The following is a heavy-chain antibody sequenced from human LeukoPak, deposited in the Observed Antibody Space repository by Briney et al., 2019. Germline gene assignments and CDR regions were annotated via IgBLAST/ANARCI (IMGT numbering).Heavy chain of an antibody. V-gene: IGHV4-59*01. CDR2: IYYSGST. Sequence: SETLSLTCTVSGGSISSYYWSWIRQPPGKGLEWIGYIYYSGSTNYNPSLKSRVTISVDTSKNQFSLNLSSVTAADTAVYYCARDRPPYRIVPADYWGQGTLVTVSS. CDR3: ARDRPPYRIVPADY. CDR1: GGSISSYY. D-gene: IGHD2-2*01. J-gene: IGHJ4*02.